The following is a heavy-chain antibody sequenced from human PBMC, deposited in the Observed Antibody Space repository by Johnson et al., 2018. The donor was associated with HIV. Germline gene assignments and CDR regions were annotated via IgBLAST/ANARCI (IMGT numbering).Heavy chain of an antibody. D-gene: IGHD2-15*01. CDR2: VWYDGRNK. V-gene: IGHV3-33*01. CDR3: AREGTLHSAFDL. Sequence: QVQLVESGGGVAQPGRSLRLSCEVSGLTFSSYGFHWVRQSPGKGLEWVAVVWYDGRNKHYADSVKGRFTISRDNSINTVSLQMNSLRVEDTAVYYCAREGTLHSAFDLWGQGTMVTVSS. J-gene: IGHJ3*01. CDR1: GLTFSSYG.